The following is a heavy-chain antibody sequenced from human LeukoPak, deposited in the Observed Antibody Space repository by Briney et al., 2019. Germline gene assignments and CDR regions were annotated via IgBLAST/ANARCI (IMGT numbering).Heavy chain of an antibody. CDR2: ISGNGGST. CDR1: GFTFSRYP. Sequence: GSLRLSCSASGFTFSRYPMHWVRQAPGKGLEYVSAISGNGGSTYYADSVKGRFTISRDNSKNTLYLQMSSLRTEDTAIYYCVKAQYDFWTGLDYWGQGT. J-gene: IGHJ4*02. D-gene: IGHD3-3*01. V-gene: IGHV3-64D*09. CDR3: VKAQYDFWTGLDY.